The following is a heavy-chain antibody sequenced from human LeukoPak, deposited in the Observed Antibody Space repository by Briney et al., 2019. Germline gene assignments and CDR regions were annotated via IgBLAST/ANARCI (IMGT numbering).Heavy chain of an antibody. J-gene: IGHJ4*02. Sequence: ASVKVSCKASGYTFTSYGISWVRQAPGQGLEWMGWISAYNGNTNYAQKLQGRVTMTTDQSTSTAYMELRSLRSDDTAVYYCARSRIVVVPAAPYYFDYWGQGTLVTVSS. V-gene: IGHV1-18*04. CDR3: ARSRIVVVPAAPYYFDY. CDR1: GYTFTSYG. CDR2: ISAYNGNT. D-gene: IGHD2-2*01.